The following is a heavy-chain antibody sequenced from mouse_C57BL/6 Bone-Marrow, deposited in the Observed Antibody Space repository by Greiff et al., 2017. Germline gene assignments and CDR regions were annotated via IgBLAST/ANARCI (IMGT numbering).Heavy chain of an antibody. V-gene: IGHV1-81*01. CDR1: GYTFTSYG. J-gene: IGHJ2*01. D-gene: IGHD1-1*01. Sequence: VQVVESGAELARPGASVKLSCKASGYTFTSYGISWVKQRTGQGLEWIGEIYPRSGNTYYNEKFKGKATLTADKSSSTAYMELRSLTSEDSAVYFCARGGIYYYGRFDYWGQGTTLTVSS. CDR3: ARGGIYYYGRFDY. CDR2: IYPRSGNT.